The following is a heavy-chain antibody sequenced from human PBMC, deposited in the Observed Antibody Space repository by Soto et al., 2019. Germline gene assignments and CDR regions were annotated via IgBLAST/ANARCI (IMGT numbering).Heavy chain of an antibody. V-gene: IGHV3-23*01. D-gene: IGHD6-19*01. J-gene: IGHJ5*02. Sequence: VQLLESGGGLVQPGGSLRLSCVASGFTFSSYALTWVRQAPGKGLEWVSGISGTGGNTYSADSVKGRFTVSRDNSKNTLYLQMNSLRAEDTAVYYCAKDAGYTSGYNWFDPWGQGTLVTVSS. CDR2: ISGTGGNT. CDR1: GFTFSSYA. CDR3: AKDAGYTSGYNWFDP.